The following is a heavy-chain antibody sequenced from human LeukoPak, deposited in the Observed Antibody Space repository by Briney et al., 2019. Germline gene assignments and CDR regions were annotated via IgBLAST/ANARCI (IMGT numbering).Heavy chain of an antibody. CDR2: IYHSGST. CDR1: GYSISSGYY. D-gene: IGHD6-19*01. J-gene: IGHJ4*02. Sequence: SETLSLTCAVFGYSISSGYYWGWIRQPPGKGLEWIGSIYHSGSTYYNSSLKSRVTISVDTSKNQFSLKLSSVTAADTAVYYCARVLYRIAVAGTEFDYWGQGTLVTVSS. CDR3: ARVLYRIAVAGTEFDY. V-gene: IGHV4-38-2*01.